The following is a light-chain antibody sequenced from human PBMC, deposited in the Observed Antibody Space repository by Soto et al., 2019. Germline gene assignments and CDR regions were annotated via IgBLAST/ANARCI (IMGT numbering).Light chain of an antibody. CDR1: QSVSSY. CDR3: QQHTNWPLT. J-gene: IGKJ4*01. CDR2: DAS. V-gene: IGKV3-11*01. Sequence: EIVLTQSPATLSLSPGERATISCRASQSVSSYLAWYQQRPGQAPRLLINDASNRASGIPARFSGSGSGTDFTLTIGSLEPEDFAVYYCQQHTNWPLTFGGGTKVEIK.